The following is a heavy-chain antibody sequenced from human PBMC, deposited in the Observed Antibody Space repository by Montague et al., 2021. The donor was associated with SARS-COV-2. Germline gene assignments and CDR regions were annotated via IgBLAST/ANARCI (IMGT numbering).Heavy chain of an antibody. J-gene: IGHJ4*02. CDR1: GGSISSGSYY. CDR3: ARAHSGSWAHLDN. V-gene: IGHV4-61*02. Sequence: TLSFTCTVSGGSISSGSYYWSWIRQPVGKGLEWIGRIYTSGTTDYSFSLKSRVTISVDTSKNQFSLKLTSVTAADTAVYYCARAHSGSWAHLDNWGQGSLVTVSS. D-gene: IGHD5-12*01. CDR2: IYTSGTT.